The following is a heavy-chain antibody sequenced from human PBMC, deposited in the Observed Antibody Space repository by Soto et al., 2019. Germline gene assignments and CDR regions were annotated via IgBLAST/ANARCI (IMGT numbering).Heavy chain of an antibody. D-gene: IGHD5-12*01. V-gene: IGHV2-5*02. CDR2: IYWDDDK. J-gene: IGHJ4*02. CDR3: AHIDPEIVTVGGHGGFDY. CDR1: GFSLTSGVG. Sequence: QITLKESGPTLVRPPQTLTLTCTFSGFSLTSGVGVGWIRQPPGKALEWLALIYWDDDKRYSPSLKNRLTIIKDTSKNQVVLTMTNVGPVDTATYFCAHIDPEIVTVGGHGGFDYWGQGTLVTVSS.